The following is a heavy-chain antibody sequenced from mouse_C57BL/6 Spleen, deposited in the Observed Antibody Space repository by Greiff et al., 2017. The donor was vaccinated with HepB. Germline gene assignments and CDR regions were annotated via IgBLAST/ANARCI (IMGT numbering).Heavy chain of an antibody. Sequence: VQLQESGPGLVAPSQSLSITCTVSGFSLTSYGVHWVRQPPGKGLEWLVVIWSDGSTTYNSALKSRLSTSKANTKSQVFLKMNSLQTDDTARYYCARHEPQGWYFDVWGTGTTVTVSS. CDR3: ARHEPQGWYFDV. CDR2: IWSDGST. J-gene: IGHJ1*03. CDR1: GFSLTSYG. V-gene: IGHV2-6-1*01.